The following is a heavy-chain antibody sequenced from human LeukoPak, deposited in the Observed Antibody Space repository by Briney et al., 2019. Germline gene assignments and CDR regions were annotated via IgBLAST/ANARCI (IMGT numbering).Heavy chain of an antibody. Sequence: SGGSLRLSCAASGFTFSSYAVSWVRQAPGKGLEWVSAISGSGGSTYYADSVKGRFTISRDSSKNTLYLQMNSLRAEDTAVYYCAKAPYGDYEIAWFDPWGQGTLVTVSS. CDR1: GFTFSSYA. CDR3: AKAPYGDYEIAWFDP. CDR2: ISGSGGST. J-gene: IGHJ5*02. D-gene: IGHD4-17*01. V-gene: IGHV3-23*01.